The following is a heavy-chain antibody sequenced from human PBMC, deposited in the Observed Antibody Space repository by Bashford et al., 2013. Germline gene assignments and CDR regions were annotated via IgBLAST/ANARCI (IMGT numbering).Heavy chain of an antibody. CDR3: ARHDFGDYGEFDP. CDR2: MYYSGST. CDR1: GGSMNSYH. Sequence: SETLSLTCTVSGGSMNSYHWSWIRQPPGKGLEWIGYMYYSGSTNYNPSLTSRVTMSVDTSKNQFSLKLTSVTAADTAVYYCARHDFGDYGEFDPWGQGTLVTVSS. V-gene: IGHV4-59*08. D-gene: IGHD4-17*01. J-gene: IGHJ5*02.